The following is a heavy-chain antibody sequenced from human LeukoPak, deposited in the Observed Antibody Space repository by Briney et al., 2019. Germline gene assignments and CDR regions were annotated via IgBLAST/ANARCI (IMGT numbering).Heavy chain of an antibody. CDR1: GFTFSDYN. V-gene: IGHV3-11*04. CDR2: ISRSGSTK. CDR3: ARDRGSITMMDY. Sequence: PGGSLRLSCAASGFTFSDYNMRWIRQAPGKGLEWVSSISRSGSTKYYADSVKGRFTISRDNAKNSLYLQMNSLRAEDTAVYYCARDRGSITMMDYWGQGTLVTVSS. D-gene: IGHD3-22*01. J-gene: IGHJ4*02.